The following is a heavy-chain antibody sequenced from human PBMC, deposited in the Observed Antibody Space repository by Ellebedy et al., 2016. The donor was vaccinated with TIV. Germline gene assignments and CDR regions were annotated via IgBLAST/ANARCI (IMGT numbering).Heavy chain of an antibody. D-gene: IGHD6-13*01. J-gene: IGHJ4*02. CDR3: ARGGASSSRYWRN. CDR2: INQDGSDK. CDR1: GFTFSSYW. Sequence: GESLKISCAASGFTFSSYWMTWVRQVPGKGLEWVANINQDGSDKSYVDSVEGRCTISRDNAKYSLFLQMDSLGAEDTAVYYCARGGASSSRYWRNWGQGALVTVSS. V-gene: IGHV3-7*01.